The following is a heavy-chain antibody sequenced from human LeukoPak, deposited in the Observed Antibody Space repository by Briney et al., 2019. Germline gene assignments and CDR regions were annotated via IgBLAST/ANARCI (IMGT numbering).Heavy chain of an antibody. CDR3: AREAYIAARLLDY. D-gene: IGHD6-6*01. CDR2: INSDGSST. V-gene: IGHV3-74*01. Sequence: GGSLRLSCAASGFTSSSYWMHWVRQAPGKGLVWVSRINSDGSSTSYADSVKGRFTISRDNAKNTLYLQMNSLRAEDTAVYYCAREAYIAARLLDYWGQGTLVTVSS. J-gene: IGHJ4*02. CDR1: GFTSSSYW.